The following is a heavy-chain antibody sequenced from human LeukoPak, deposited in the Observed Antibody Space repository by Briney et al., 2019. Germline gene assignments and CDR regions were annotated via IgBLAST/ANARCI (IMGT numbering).Heavy chain of an antibody. CDR2: IDSDGSST. CDR1: AFAFSSYW. Sequence: GGSLRLSCAASAFAFSSYWMHWVRQAPGKGLVWVSRIDSDGSSTSYADSVKGRFTISRDNAKNTLYLQMNSLRAEDTAMYYCARASDCSGGSCYSYWYFDLWGRGTLVTVSS. J-gene: IGHJ2*01. V-gene: IGHV3-74*01. CDR3: ARASDCSGGSCYSYWYFDL. D-gene: IGHD2-15*01.